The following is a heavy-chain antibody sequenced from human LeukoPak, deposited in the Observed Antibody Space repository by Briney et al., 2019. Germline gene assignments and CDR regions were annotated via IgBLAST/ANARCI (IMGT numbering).Heavy chain of an antibody. Sequence: GGSLRLSCAAPGFTFSNAWMSWVRQAPGQGLEWVGRIKSKSDGGTTDYAAPVKGRFTISRDDSKNTLYLQMNSLKTADTAVYYCTTVGGDYYESSLYFQHWGQGTLVTVSP. V-gene: IGHV3-15*01. J-gene: IGHJ1*01. CDR2: IKSKSDGGTT. D-gene: IGHD3-22*01. CDR1: GFTFSNAW. CDR3: TTVGGDYYESSLYFQH.